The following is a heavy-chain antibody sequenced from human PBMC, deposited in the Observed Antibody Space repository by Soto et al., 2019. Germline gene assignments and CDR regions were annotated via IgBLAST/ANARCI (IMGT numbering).Heavy chain of an antibody. J-gene: IGHJ4*02. V-gene: IGHV3-21*01. CDR1: GFTFSSYS. CDR2: ISSSSSYI. D-gene: IGHD5-18*01. Sequence: EVQLVESGGGLVKPGGSLRLSCAASGFTFSSYSMNWVRQAPGKGLEWVSSISSSSSYIYYADSVKGRFTISRDNAKNSLYLQMNSRRAEDTAVYYCAKTAMVTHDLGYWGQGTLVTVSS. CDR3: AKTAMVTHDLGY.